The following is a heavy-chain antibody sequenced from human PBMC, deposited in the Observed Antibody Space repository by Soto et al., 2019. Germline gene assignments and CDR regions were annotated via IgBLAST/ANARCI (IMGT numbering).Heavy chain of an antibody. CDR2: IKEDGREK. CDR3: ARDIRDSDSSAYRPSDF. CDR1: GFTFNNYW. J-gene: IGHJ4*02. D-gene: IGHD3-22*01. V-gene: IGHV3-7*03. Sequence: EVHLVESGGGLVQPGGSLRLSCAASGFTFNNYWMTWVRQAPGKGLEWVANIKEDGREKYYVDSAKGRFTISRDSAKNSVDLQMNNLRAEDTAVYYCARDIRDSDSSAYRPSDFWGQGALVIVSS.